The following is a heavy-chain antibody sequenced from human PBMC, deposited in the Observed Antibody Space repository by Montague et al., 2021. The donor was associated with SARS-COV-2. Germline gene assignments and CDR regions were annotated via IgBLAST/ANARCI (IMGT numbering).Heavy chain of an antibody. CDR3: ARHLFSYSDSGTLGYFDS. J-gene: IGHJ4*02. V-gene: IGHV4-39*01. D-gene: IGHD3-10*01. CDR1: GVSINNNDYY. Sequence: SETLSLTCAVSGVSINNNDYYWGWIRQPPGKGLEWIGSIYYSGSTYYNPSLKSRVTISVDTSKNQFSLRVRSVTAADTAVYYCARHLFSYSDSGTLGYFDSWGQGTLVTVSS. CDR2: IYYSGST.